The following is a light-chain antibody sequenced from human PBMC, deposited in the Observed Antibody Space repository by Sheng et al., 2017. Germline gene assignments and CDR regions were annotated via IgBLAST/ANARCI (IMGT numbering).Light chain of an antibody. J-gene: IGKJ2*01. CDR1: QDIVNF. Sequence: DIQMTQSPSSLSASVGDRVTITCQASQDIVNFLNWYQQRPGKAPKLLIYATSSLQTGVPSRFSGSGSVIDFTLTISSLQPEDFATYYCQQSYSAPPTFGQGTKVEFK. CDR2: ATS. CDR3: QQSYSAPPT. V-gene: IGKV1-39*01.